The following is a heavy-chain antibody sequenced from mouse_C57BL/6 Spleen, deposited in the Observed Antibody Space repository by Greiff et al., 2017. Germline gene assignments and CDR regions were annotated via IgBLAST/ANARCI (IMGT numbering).Heavy chain of an antibody. CDR3: ARWAGTDYAMDY. CDR2: INPSNGGT. CDR1: GYTFTSYW. D-gene: IGHD4-1*01. V-gene: IGHV1-53*01. J-gene: IGHJ4*01. Sequence: VQLQQSGTELVKPGASVKLSCKASGYTFTSYWMHWVKQRPGQGLEWIGNINPSNGGTNYNEKFKSKATLTVDKSSSTAYMQLSSLTSEDSAVYYCARWAGTDYAMDYWGQGTSVTVSS.